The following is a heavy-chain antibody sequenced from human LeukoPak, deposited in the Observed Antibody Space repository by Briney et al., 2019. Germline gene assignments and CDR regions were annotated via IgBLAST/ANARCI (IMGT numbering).Heavy chain of an antibody. J-gene: IGHJ6*03. CDR3: ARVFDSGSQAYFYYMDV. D-gene: IGHD3-10*01. Sequence: AETLSLTCNVSGGSIRGYYWSWIRQPPGKGLEWIGYIYSSGSTNYNPSLKSRVTMSVDTSKNQFSLKVSSVTAADTAVYYCARVFDSGSQAYFYYMDVWGKGTTVTIFS. V-gene: IGHV4-59*01. CDR2: IYSSGST. CDR1: GGSIRGYY.